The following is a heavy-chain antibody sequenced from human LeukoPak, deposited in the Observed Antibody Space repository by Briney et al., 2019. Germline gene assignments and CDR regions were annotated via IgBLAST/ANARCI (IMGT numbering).Heavy chain of an antibody. CDR2: IWYDGSNK. CDR3: ARDLKQWLVGGGDGMDV. Sequence: GRSLRLSCAASGFTCSSYGMHWVRQAPGKGLEWVAVIWYDGSNKYYADSVKGRFTISRDNSKNTLYLQMNSLRAEDTAVYYCARDLKQWLVGGGDGMDVWVKGTTVTVSS. D-gene: IGHD6-19*01. J-gene: IGHJ6*04. V-gene: IGHV3-33*01. CDR1: GFTCSSYG.